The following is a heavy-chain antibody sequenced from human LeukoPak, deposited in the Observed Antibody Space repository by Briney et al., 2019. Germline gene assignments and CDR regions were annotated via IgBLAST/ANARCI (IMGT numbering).Heavy chain of an antibody. V-gene: IGHV3-23*01. Sequence: GGSLRLSCAASGFSFTNYAMNWVRQAPGKGLEWVATVSGTGGTTYYADSVKGRFTISRDNSKNTLYLQMNSLRAEDTAVYYCAKSKSDSYGTYYYYYGMDVWGQGTTVTVSS. CDR1: GFSFTNYA. CDR2: VSGTGGTT. CDR3: AKSKSDSYGTYYYYYGMDV. D-gene: IGHD5-18*01. J-gene: IGHJ6*02.